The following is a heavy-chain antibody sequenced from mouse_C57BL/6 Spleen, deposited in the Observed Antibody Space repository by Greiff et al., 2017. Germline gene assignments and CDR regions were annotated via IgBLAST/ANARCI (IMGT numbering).Heavy chain of an antibody. CDR3: ARGGAAQATAMDY. V-gene: IGHV1-76*01. CDR1: GYTFTDYY. Sequence: VQLQQSGAELVRPGASVKLSCKASGYTFTDYYINWVKQRPGQGLEWIARIYPGSGNPYYNEKFKGKATLTAEKSSSTAYMQLSRLTSEDSAVYFCARGGAAQATAMDYWGQGTSVTVSS. J-gene: IGHJ4*01. D-gene: IGHD3-2*02. CDR2: IYPGSGNP.